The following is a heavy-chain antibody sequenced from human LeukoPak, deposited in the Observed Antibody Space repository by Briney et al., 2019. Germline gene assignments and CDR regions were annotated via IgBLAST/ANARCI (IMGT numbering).Heavy chain of an antibody. CDR3: AKPTSSGYDAFDI. J-gene: IGHJ3*02. V-gene: IGHV3-23*01. CDR2: ISGSGGST. D-gene: IGHD3-22*01. CDR1: GLTFSSYA. Sequence: PGGSLRLSCAASGLTFSSYAMSWVRQAPGKGLEWVSAISGSGGSTYYADSVKGRFTISRDNSKNTLYLQMNSLRAEDTAVYYCAKPTSSGYDAFDIWGQGTMVTVSS.